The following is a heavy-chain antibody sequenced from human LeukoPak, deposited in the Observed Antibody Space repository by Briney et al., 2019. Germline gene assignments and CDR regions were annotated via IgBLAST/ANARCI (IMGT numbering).Heavy chain of an antibody. CDR2: IRYDGSNK. D-gene: IGHD1-26*01. CDR1: GFTFSSYG. V-gene: IGHV3-30*02. CDR3: ARDFGHWELNGGYYFDY. Sequence: GGSLRLSCAASGFTFSSYGMHWVRQAPGKGLEWVAFIRYDGSNKYYADSVKGRFTISRDNAKNSLYLQMNSLRAEDTAVYYCARDFGHWELNGGYYFDYWGQGTLVTVSS. J-gene: IGHJ4*02.